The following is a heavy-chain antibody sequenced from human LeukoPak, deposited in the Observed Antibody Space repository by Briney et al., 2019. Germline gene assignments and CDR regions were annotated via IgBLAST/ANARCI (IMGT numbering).Heavy chain of an antibody. Sequence: ESGPTLVKPTQTLTLTCTFSGFSLSTSGVGVGWIRQPPGKALEWLALLYWDDDKRYSPSLKSRLTITKDTSKNQVVLTMTNMDPVDTATYYCAHRSHVLRYFDWLFDFDYWGQGTLVTVSS. CDR2: LYWDDDK. V-gene: IGHV2-5*02. J-gene: IGHJ4*02. CDR3: AHRSHVLRYFDWLFDFDY. D-gene: IGHD3-9*01. CDR1: GFSLSTSGVG.